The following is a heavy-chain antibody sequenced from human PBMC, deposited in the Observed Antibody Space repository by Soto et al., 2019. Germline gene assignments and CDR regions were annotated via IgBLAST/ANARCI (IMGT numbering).Heavy chain of an antibody. CDR2: INSDGSTT. V-gene: IGHV3-74*01. D-gene: IGHD3-9*01. Sequence: GGSLRLSCAASGFTFSSYWMHWVRQAPGEGLVWVSRINSDGSTTGYADSVKGRFTISRDNAKNTLYLQMNSLRAEDTAVYYCARGDTILMSSFVDYWGQGNLVTVSS. CDR1: GFTFSSYW. J-gene: IGHJ4*02. CDR3: ARGDTILMSSFVDY.